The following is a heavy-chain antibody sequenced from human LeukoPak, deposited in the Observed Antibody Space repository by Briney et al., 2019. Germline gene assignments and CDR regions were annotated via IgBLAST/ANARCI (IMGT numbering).Heavy chain of an antibody. Sequence: GGSLRLSCAASGFTVSSNYMSWVRQAPGKGLEWVSVIYSGGSTYYADSVKGRFTISRDNSKNTLYLQMKSLRAEDTAVYYCARALMYSSSWYYFDYWGQGTLVTVSS. J-gene: IGHJ4*02. D-gene: IGHD6-13*01. CDR2: IYSGGST. CDR3: ARALMYSSSWYYFDY. CDR1: GFTVSSNY. V-gene: IGHV3-66*02.